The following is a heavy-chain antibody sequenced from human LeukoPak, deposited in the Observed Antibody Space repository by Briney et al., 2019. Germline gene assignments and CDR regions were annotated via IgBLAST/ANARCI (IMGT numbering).Heavy chain of an antibody. CDR3: ARDRRYCTNGVCYRVFGDGFDY. CDR2: ISAYNGNT. J-gene: IGHJ4*02. V-gene: IGHV1-18*01. D-gene: IGHD2-8*01. Sequence: GASVKVSCKASGYTFTSYGISWVRQAPGQGLEWMGWISAYNGNTNYAQKLQGRVTMTTDTSTSTAYMELRSLRSDDTAVYYCARDRRYCTNGVCYRVFGDGFDYWGQGTLVTVSS. CDR1: GYTFTSYG.